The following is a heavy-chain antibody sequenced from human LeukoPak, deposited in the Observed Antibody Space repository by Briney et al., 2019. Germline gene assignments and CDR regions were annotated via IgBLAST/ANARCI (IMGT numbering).Heavy chain of an antibody. J-gene: IGHJ4*02. CDR1: GFTFSSYA. CDR2: ISGSGGST. V-gene: IGHV3-23*01. D-gene: IGHD3-22*01. CDR3: AKWDRDYYDSSGFFDY. Sequence: GGSLRLSCAASGFTFSSYAMSWVRQAPGKGLEWVSAISGSGGSTYYADSVKGRFAISRDNSKNTLYLQMNSLRAEDTAVYYCAKWDRDYYDSSGFFDYWGQGTLVTVSS.